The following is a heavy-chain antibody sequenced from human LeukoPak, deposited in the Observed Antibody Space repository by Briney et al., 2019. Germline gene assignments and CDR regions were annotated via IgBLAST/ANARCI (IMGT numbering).Heavy chain of an antibody. CDR3: ARADSGYDSYYFDY. CDR1: GGSISSGDYY. D-gene: IGHD5-12*01. J-gene: IGHJ4*02. V-gene: IGHV4-30-4*08. Sequence: SQTLSLTCTVSGGSISSGDYYWSLIRQPPGKGLEWSGYIYYSGSTYYNPSLKSRVTISVDTSKNQFSLKLSSVTAADTAVYYRARADSGYDSYYFDYWGQGTLVTVSS. CDR2: IYYSGST.